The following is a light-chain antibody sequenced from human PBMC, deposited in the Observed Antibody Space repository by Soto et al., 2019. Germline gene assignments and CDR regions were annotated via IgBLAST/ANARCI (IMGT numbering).Light chain of an antibody. CDR1: SSDVGSYNL. CDR3: CSYAGTSTYYV. J-gene: IGLJ1*01. Sequence: QSALTQPASVSGSPGQSITISCTGTSSDVGSYNLVSWYQQHPGKAPKLMISEVTKRPSGVSNRFSGSKSGNTASLTISGRQAEDETDYYCCSYAGTSTYYVFGTGTKLTVL. V-gene: IGLV2-23*02. CDR2: EVT.